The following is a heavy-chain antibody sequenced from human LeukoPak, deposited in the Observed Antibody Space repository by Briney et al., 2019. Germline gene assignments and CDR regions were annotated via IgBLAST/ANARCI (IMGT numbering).Heavy chain of an antibody. Sequence: GSLRLSCAAPGFTVSSNYMSWVRQAPGKGLEWVSVIYSGGSTYYADSVKGRFTISRDNSKNTLYLQMNSLSAEDTAVYYCARDLYSSSWSSYYFDYWGQGTLVTVSS. CDR1: GFTVSSNY. D-gene: IGHD6-13*01. CDR2: IYSGGST. V-gene: IGHV3-66*01. J-gene: IGHJ4*02. CDR3: ARDLYSSSWSSYYFDY.